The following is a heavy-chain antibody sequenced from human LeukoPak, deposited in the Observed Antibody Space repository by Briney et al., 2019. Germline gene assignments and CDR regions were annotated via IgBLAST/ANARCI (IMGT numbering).Heavy chain of an antibody. D-gene: IGHD1-26*01. CDR1: GFTFSDYY. J-gene: IGHJ4*02. Sequence: PGGSLRLSCAASGFTFSDYYVSWIRQAPGKGLEWVSHISGSSTYTNYADSVKGRFTISRDNANNSLYLQMNSLTAEDTAVFYCARVGSRGYYFDYWGQGTLVSVSS. CDR3: ARVGSRGYYFDY. CDR2: ISGSSTYT. V-gene: IGHV3-11*06.